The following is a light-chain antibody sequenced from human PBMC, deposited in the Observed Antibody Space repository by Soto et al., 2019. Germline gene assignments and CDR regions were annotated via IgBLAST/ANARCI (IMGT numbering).Light chain of an antibody. CDR2: WAS. CDR1: ESSLSSSNHKNC. Sequence: DILITPSPDPPVLPLCGASSMSFKSSESSLSSSNHKNCLAWYKQKPGQPPKLLILWASTRESGVPDRFSGSGSGTDFTLTISSLQPEDVAVYYCQQYYTNTLTFGRGTKVDIK. J-gene: IGKJ4*01. CDR3: QQYYTNTLT. V-gene: IGKV4-1*01.